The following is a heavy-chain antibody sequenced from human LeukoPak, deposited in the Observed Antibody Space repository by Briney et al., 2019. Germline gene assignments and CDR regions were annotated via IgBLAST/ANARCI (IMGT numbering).Heavy chain of an antibody. J-gene: IGHJ4*02. CDR2: IYYSGST. V-gene: IGHV4-59*01. CDR3: ARVWEDYDILTGLNYYFDY. D-gene: IGHD3-9*01. CDR1: GGSISSYY. Sequence: SETLSLTCTVSGGSISSYYWSWIRQPPGKGLEWIGYIYYSGSTNYNPSLKSRVTISVDTSKNQFSLKLSSVTAADTAVYYCARVWEDYDILTGLNYYFDYWGQGTLVTVSS.